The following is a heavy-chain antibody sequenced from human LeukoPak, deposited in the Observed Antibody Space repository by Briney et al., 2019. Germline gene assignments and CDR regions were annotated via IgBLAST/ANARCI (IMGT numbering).Heavy chain of an antibody. CDR1: GGSISSGSYY. V-gene: IGHV4-61*02. CDR3: ARDAPYYTVKAYYYYYYMDV. Sequence: RSETLSLTCTVSGGSISSGSYYWSWIRQPAGKGLEWIGRIYTSGSTNYNPSLKSRVTISVDTSKNQFSLKLSSVTAADTAVYYCARDAPYYTVKAYYYYYYMDVWGKGTTVTVSS. CDR2: IYTSGST. D-gene: IGHD3-3*01. J-gene: IGHJ6*03.